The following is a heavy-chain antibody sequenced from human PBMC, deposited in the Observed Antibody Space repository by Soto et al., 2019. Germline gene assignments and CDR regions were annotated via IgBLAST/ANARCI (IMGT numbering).Heavy chain of an antibody. J-gene: IGHJ6*02. V-gene: IGHV4-30-2*01. D-gene: IGHD3-3*01. CDR3: ARGSGITIFGVDYFGMDV. CDR1: GRSISSGGYS. Sequence: PLETVSLTCAVSGRSISSGGYSWSSILQPPGKGLDWIGYIYHSGSTYYNRSLKSRVTLSVDRSKNQFSLKMSSVTAAVTAVYSCARGSGITIFGVDYFGMDVWGQGTTVTVSS. CDR2: IYHSGST.